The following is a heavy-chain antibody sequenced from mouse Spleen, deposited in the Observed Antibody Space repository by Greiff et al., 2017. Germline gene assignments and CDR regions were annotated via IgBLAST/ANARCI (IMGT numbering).Heavy chain of an antibody. J-gene: IGHJ3*01. V-gene: IGHV14-4*01. Sequence: EVQLQQPGAELVRPGTSVKLSCTASGFNIKDDYMHWVKQRPEQGLEWIGWIDPENGDTEYASKFQGKATITADTSSNTAYLQLSSLTSEDTAVYYCTTGAPRAYWGQGTLVTVSA. CDR1: GFNIKDDY. CDR3: TTGAPRAY. CDR2: IDPENGDT. D-gene: IGHD2-10*02.